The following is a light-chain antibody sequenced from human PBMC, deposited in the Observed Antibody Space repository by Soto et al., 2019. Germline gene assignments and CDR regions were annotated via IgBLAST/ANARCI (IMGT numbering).Light chain of an antibody. Sequence: VLTQSPGTLSFSQGERATLSCRASQSVSSSYLAWYQQKPGQAPRLLIYGASSRATGIPDRFSGSGSGTDFTLTISRLEPEDFAVYYCQHYGSSPRPFGQGTKVDIK. J-gene: IGKJ1*01. CDR2: GAS. CDR1: QSVSSSY. CDR3: QHYGSSPRP. V-gene: IGKV3-20*01.